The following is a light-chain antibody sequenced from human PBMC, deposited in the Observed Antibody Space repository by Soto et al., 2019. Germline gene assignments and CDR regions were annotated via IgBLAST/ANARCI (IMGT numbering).Light chain of an antibody. CDR2: MVN. J-gene: IGLJ3*02. Sequence: QSALTQPASVSGSPGQSITISCTGTSNDVGRYNYVSWYQQHPGKAPKLMNYMVNNRPSGVSNRFSGSKSGNTASLTISGLQADDEADYYCSSYSSTNTLAVFGGGTKVTVL. CDR3: SSYSSTNTLAV. V-gene: IGLV2-14*01. CDR1: SNDVGRYNY.